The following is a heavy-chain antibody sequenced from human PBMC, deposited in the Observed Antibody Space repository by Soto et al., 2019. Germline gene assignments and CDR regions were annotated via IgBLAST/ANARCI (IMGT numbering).Heavy chain of an antibody. Sequence: GESLKISCTASGFDFSGSEMNWFRQAPGKGLEWVAYITGSGGVMFHADSVKGRFSISRDNARNSLFLEMSDLTADDTGVYYCAKVAPFILGSPFWGQGTLVTVSS. V-gene: IGHV3-48*03. J-gene: IGHJ4*02. D-gene: IGHD2-21*01. CDR1: GFDFSGSE. CDR2: ITGSGGVM. CDR3: AKVAPFILGSPF.